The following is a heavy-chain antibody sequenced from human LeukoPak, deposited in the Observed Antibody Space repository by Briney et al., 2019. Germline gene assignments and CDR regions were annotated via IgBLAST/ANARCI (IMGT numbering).Heavy chain of an antibody. V-gene: IGHV3-23*01. D-gene: IGHD5-12*01. CDR2: MSGSGGHT. J-gene: IGHJ4*02. CDR1: GFTFGTYA. Sequence: GGSLRLSCVASGFTFGTYAMSWVRQAPGKGLEWVSGMSGSGGHTFYADSVKGRFTISRDNSKNTLWLQMNSLRAEDTAIYYCAKDYSGYLHYFDYWGQGTLVTVSS. CDR3: AKDYSGYLHYFDY.